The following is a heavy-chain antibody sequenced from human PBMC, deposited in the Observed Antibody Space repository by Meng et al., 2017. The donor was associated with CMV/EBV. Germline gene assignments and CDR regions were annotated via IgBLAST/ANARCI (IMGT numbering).Heavy chain of an antibody. CDR2: INWNGGST. V-gene: IGHV3-20*04. CDR1: GFTFDDYG. Sequence: GESLKISCAASGFTFDDYGMSWVRQAPGKGLEWVSGINWNGGSTGYADSVKGRFTISRDNSKNTLYLQMNSLRAEDTAVYYCARGEIAVAAAIDYWGQGTLVTVSS. J-gene: IGHJ4*02. D-gene: IGHD6-19*01. CDR3: ARGEIAVAAAIDY.